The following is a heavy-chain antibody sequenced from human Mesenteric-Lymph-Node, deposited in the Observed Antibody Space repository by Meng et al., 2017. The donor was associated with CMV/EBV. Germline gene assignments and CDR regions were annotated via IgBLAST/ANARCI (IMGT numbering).Heavy chain of an antibody. CDR3: ARDLAIVGATYHYYYGMDV. CDR2: INPNSGGT. Sequence: ASVKVSCKASGYTFTSYDINWVRQATGQGLEWMGWINPNSGGTNYAQKFQGRVTMTRDTSISTAYMELSRLRSDDTAVYYCARDLAIVGATYHYYYGMDVWGQGTTVTVSS. J-gene: IGHJ6*02. D-gene: IGHD1-26*01. V-gene: IGHV1-2*02. CDR1: GYTFTSYD.